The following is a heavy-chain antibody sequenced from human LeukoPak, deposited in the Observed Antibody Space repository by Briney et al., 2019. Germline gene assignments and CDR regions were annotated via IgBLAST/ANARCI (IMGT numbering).Heavy chain of an antibody. D-gene: IGHD6-19*01. V-gene: IGHV1-18*01. CDR3: ARDVEGHIAVPDY. CDR2: ISAYNGNT. CDR1: GGTFSSYA. J-gene: IGHJ4*02. Sequence: ASVKVSCKASGGTFSSYAISWVRQAPGQGLEWMGWISAYNGNTNYAQKLQGRVTMTTDTSTSTAYMELRSLRSDDTAVYYCARDVEGHIAVPDYWGQGTLVTVSS.